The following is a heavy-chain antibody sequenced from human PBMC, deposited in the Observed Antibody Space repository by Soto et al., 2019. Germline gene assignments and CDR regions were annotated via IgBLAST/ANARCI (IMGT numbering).Heavy chain of an antibody. CDR2: VFFSGST. J-gene: IGHJ5*02. Sequence: QLRLQESGPGLVKPSETLSLSCSVSGGSIRSSSYYWGWIRQAPGKGLEWIGTVFFSGSTFHNPSLQSRVTISLDTSKNPFSLKMTSVTVADTAVYYWASGSEYDYSTGQTFDPWGQGTLVTVSS. CDR3: ASGSEYDYSTGQTFDP. D-gene: IGHD3-16*01. V-gene: IGHV4-39*01. CDR1: GGSIRSSSYY.